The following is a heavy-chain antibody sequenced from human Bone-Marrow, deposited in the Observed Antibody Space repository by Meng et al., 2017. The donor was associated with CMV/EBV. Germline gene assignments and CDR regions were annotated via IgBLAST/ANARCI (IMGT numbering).Heavy chain of an antibody. D-gene: IGHD6-19*01. Sequence: SETLSPTSLVSGGSISSTNSYWAWIRQSPGKGLEWIGSIYYSGTTYYRPSLKSRGPISVDSSKKQFSLKLCSVTAADTAVYYCARGGSGWYGCWFDPWGQGTLVTVSS. J-gene: IGHJ5*02. CDR3: ARGGSGWYGCWFDP. V-gene: IGHV4-39*07. CDR1: GGSISSTNSY. CDR2: IYYSGTT.